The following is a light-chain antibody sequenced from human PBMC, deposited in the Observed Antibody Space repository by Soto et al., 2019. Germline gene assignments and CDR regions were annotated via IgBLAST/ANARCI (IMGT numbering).Light chain of an antibody. CDR3: SLYTSENAYV. V-gene: IGLV2-18*01. J-gene: IGLJ1*01. CDR1: ITDFVGYNR. Sequence: QSLLTQPPSVCGSPGQSFTISCTGTITDFVGYNRVSWYQQPPGTAPKLMIYEVSKRPSGVPDRFSGSKSGKTASLTISGLQAEEEADYYCSLYTSENAYVFGTGTKV. CDR2: EVS.